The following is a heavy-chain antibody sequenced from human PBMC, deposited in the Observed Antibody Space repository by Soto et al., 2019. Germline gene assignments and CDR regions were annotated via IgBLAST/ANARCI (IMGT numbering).Heavy chain of an antibody. D-gene: IGHD5-18*01. J-gene: IGHJ4*02. V-gene: IGHV3-33*08. CDR3: ARDLYTGIFDY. Sequence: GGSLRLSCAASGFTFSSYSMNWVRQAPGKGLEWVAFMYYDGRSQYYADSVKGRFTISRDSSKNTLYMDMNSLRVEDTAVYFCARDLYTGIFDYWGQGIPVTVSS. CDR1: GFTFSSYS. CDR2: MYYDGRSQ.